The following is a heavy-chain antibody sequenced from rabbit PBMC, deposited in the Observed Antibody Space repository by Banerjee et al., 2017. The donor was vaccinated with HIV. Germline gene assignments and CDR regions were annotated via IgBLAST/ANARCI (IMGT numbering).Heavy chain of an antibody. CDR2: IYAGKGSS. CDR1: GFDFSSYY. V-gene: IGHV1S7*01. Sequence: QLKETGGGLVQPGGSLTLSCKASGFDFSSYYMNWVRQAPGKGLEWIGRIYAGKGSSDYANWVNGRFTISSDSAQNTVDLQMNSLTAADTATYFCARSNTYYGMDLWGPGTLVTVS. CDR3: ARSNTYYGMDL. J-gene: IGHJ6*01.